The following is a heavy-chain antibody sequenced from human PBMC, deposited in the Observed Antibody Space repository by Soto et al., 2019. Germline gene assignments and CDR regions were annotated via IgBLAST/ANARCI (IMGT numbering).Heavy chain of an antibody. D-gene: IGHD6-6*01. Sequence: PGGSLRLSCAASGFTFDDYTMHWVRQAPGKGLEWVSLISWDGDSTYYADSVKGRFTISRDNSKNSLYLQMNSLRTEDTALYYCAKVGIAARHTACYYYYGMDVWGQGTTVTVSS. J-gene: IGHJ6*02. CDR2: ISWDGDST. CDR3: AKVGIAARHTACYYYYGMDV. V-gene: IGHV3-43*01. CDR1: GFTFDDYT.